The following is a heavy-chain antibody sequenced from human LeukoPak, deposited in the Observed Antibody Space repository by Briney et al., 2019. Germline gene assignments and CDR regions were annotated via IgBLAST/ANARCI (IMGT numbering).Heavy chain of an antibody. Sequence: SETLSLTCTVSGGSISSSSYYWGWIRQPPGKGLEWIGSIYYRGSTYYNPSLRSRITLSLDTSKSQFSLSLSSVTAADTAVYYCARVDYPFYDSWDYFDYWGQGTLVTVSS. CDR3: ARVDYPFYDSWDYFDY. V-gene: IGHV4-39*07. J-gene: IGHJ4*02. CDR2: IYYRGST. CDR1: GGSISSSSYY. D-gene: IGHD3-9*01.